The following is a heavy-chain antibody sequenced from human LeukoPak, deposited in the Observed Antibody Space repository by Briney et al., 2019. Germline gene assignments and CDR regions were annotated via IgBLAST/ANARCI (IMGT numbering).Heavy chain of an antibody. V-gene: IGHV1-69*05. D-gene: IGHD5-12*01. CDR2: IIPIFGTA. CDR3: ASGNTGYDRDSFDI. J-gene: IGHJ3*02. Sequence: ASVKVSCKASGGTFSSYAISWVRQAPGQGLEWMGGIIPIFGTANYAQKFQGRVTITTDESTSTAYMELSSLRSEDTAVYYCASGNTGYDRDSFDIWGQGTMVTVSS. CDR1: GGTFSSYA.